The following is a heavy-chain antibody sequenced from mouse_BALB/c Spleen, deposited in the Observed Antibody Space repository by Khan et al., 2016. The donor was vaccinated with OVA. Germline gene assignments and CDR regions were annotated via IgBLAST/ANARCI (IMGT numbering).Heavy chain of an antibody. CDR1: EFTFSSYG. Sequence: EVELVESGGGLVQPGGSLTLSCAASEFTFSSYGMSWVRQTPDKRLELVATINSNGGSTYYPDTVKGRFTISRDNAKNTLFLQMSSLKSEDTAMYYCARDPYYYGSKYAMDYWGQGTSVTVSS. D-gene: IGHD1-1*01. V-gene: IGHV5-6-3*01. CDR3: ARDPYYYGSKYAMDY. CDR2: INSNGGST. J-gene: IGHJ4*01.